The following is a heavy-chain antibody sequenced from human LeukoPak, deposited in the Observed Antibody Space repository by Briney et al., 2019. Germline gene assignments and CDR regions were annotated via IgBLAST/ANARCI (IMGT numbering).Heavy chain of an antibody. J-gene: IGHJ4*02. V-gene: IGHV3-48*03. CDR1: GLTLSSYE. D-gene: IGHD4-17*01. Sequence: GGSLRLSCGASGLTLSSYEMSWASHAPGKGLGWVSYISSSGSNIYYADSVKGRFTISRDNAKNALYLKIDSVIAEDTAAYYCARDRDYGDYADYFDYWGQGTLVTVSS. CDR2: ISSSGSNI. CDR3: ARDRDYGDYADYFDY.